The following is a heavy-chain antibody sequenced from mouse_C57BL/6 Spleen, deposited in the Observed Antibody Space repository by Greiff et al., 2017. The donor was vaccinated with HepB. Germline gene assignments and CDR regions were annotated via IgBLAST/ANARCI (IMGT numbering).Heavy chain of an antibody. J-gene: IGHJ1*03. CDR3: AGYSNSWYFDV. D-gene: IGHD2-5*01. V-gene: IGHV1-22*01. CDR1: GYTFTDYN. CDR2: INPNNGGT. Sequence: EVQLQESGPELVKPGASVKMSCKASGYTFTDYNMHWVKQSHGKSLEWIGYINPNNGGTSYNQKFKGKATLTVNKSSSTAYMELRSLTSEDSAVYYCAGYSNSWYFDVWGTGTTVTVSS.